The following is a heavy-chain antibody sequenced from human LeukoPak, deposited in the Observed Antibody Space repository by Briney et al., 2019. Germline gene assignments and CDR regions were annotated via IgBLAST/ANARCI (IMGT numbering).Heavy chain of an antibody. CDR1: GLTFSSFA. CDR2: ISYDGSNK. CDR3: ARGGGWYYFDY. Sequence: GGSLRHYCAASGLTFSSFAMHWVRQAPGKGLEWVAVISYDGSNKYYADSVKGRFTISRDNSKNTLYLQMNSLRAEDTAVYYCARGGGWYYFDYWGQGTLVTVSS. D-gene: IGHD6-19*01. J-gene: IGHJ4*02. V-gene: IGHV3-30-3*01.